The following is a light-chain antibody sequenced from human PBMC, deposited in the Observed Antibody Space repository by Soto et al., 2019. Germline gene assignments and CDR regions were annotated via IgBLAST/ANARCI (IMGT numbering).Light chain of an antibody. CDR2: GAS. CDR1: QSVSSK. Sequence: EIVLTQSPGTLSLSPGERATLSCRASQSVSSKLAWYQQKPGQAPRLLISGASSRATGIPDRFSGSGSGTDFALTINRLEPEDLAMYFCQQYGGSPITFGRVTRLNIK. CDR3: QQYGGSPIT. V-gene: IGKV3-20*01. J-gene: IGKJ5*01.